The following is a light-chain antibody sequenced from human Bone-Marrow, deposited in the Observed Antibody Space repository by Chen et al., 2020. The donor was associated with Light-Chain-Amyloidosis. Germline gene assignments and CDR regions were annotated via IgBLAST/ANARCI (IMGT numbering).Light chain of an antibody. CDR2: DDS. CDR1: NIGSTS. CDR3: QVWDRSSDRPV. V-gene: IGLV3-21*02. Sequence: SYVLTQPSSVSVAPGQTATIARGGNNIGSTSVHWYQQTPGQAPLLVVYDDSDRPSGIPDRLSGSNSGNTATLTISRVEAVDEADYYCQVWDRSSDRPVFGGGTKLTVL. J-gene: IGLJ3*02.